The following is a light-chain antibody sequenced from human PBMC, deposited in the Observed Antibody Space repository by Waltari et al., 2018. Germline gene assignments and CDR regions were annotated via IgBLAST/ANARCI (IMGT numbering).Light chain of an antibody. CDR1: QSVSGH. J-gene: IGKJ2*01. CDR2: DTS. CDR3: HLRTDWPPRYT. V-gene: IGKV3-11*01. Sequence: DIELTHSPATLSLPPGERATLSSRASQSVSGHLAWYQQKPGQAPVLLIYDTSNRATGIPARFSGGGSGTDFTLSISRLEPEDFALYFCHLRTDWPPRYTFGQGTKLEIK.